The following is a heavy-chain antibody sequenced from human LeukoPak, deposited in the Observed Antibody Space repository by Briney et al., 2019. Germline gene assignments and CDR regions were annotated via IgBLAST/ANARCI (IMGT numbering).Heavy chain of an antibody. V-gene: IGHV3-23*01. J-gene: IGHJ1*01. CDR2: ISGSDGRT. CDR3: AKDRGVITIGYFQD. Sequence: GGSLRLSCAASGFTFSSYAMSWVRQAPRKGLEWVSSISGSDGRTYYADSVKGRFTISGDSSKNTLYLQMNSLRAEDTAVYYCAKDRGVITIGYFQDSGQGTLVTVSS. D-gene: IGHD3-16*01. CDR1: GFTFSSYA.